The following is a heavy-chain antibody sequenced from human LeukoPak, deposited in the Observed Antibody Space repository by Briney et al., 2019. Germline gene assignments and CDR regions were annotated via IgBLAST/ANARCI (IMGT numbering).Heavy chain of an antibody. J-gene: IGHJ4*02. CDR2: IYTSGST. Sequence: SETLSLTCTVSGGSISSGSYYWSWIRQPAGKGLEWIGRIYTSGSTNYNPSLKSRVTISVDTSKNQFSLQLNSVTPEDTAVYYCARGITVTGLDYWGQGTLVTVSS. CDR3: ARGITVTGLDY. V-gene: IGHV4-61*02. CDR1: GGSISSGSYY. D-gene: IGHD1-20*01.